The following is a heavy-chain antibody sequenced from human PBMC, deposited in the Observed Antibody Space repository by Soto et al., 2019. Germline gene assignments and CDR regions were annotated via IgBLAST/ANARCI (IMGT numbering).Heavy chain of an antibody. V-gene: IGHV4-34*01. CDR1: GGSFSAYH. CDR2: IDYRGNT. D-gene: IGHD7-27*01. CDR3: ARSMNDHKHHHWGFDN. J-gene: IGHJ4*01. Sequence: LTCAVHGGSFSAYHWSWIRQAPGKGLEWIGEIDYRGNTNYIPSLRSRVSMSVDTSKNQFSLRLSAVTAADTAVYFCARSMNDHKHHHWGFDNWGHGTRVTVSS.